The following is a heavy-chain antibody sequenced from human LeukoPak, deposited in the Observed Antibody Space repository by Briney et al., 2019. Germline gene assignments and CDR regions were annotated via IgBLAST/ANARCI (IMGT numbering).Heavy chain of an antibody. J-gene: IGHJ4*02. CDR3: ARDEIYYDILTGYRHFDY. CDR1: GFTFSSYS. D-gene: IGHD3-9*01. V-gene: IGHV3-7*01. Sequence: GGSLRLSCAASGFTFSSYSMNWVRQAPGKGLEWVANIKQDGSEKKYLDSVKGRFTISRDNAKNSMYLQMNSLRAEDTAVYHCARDEIYYDILTGYRHFDYWGQGTLVTVFS. CDR2: IKQDGSEK.